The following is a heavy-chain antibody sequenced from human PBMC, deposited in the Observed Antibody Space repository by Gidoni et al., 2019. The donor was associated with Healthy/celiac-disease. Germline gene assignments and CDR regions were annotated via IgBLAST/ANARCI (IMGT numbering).Heavy chain of an antibody. Sequence: EVQLVESGGGLVKPGGSLRLSCAASGFTFSNAWMSWVRQAPGKGLEWVGRIKSKTDGGTTDYAAPVKGRFTISRDDSKNTLYLQMNSLKTEDTAVYYCTTDVSSRDAFDIWGQGTKVTVSS. CDR3: TTDVSSRDAFDI. V-gene: IGHV3-15*01. J-gene: IGHJ3*02. CDR2: IKSKTDGGTT. D-gene: IGHD2-2*01. CDR1: GFTFSNAW.